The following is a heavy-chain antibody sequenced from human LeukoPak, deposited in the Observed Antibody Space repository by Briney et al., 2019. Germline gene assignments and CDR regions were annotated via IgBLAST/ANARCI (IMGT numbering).Heavy chain of an antibody. D-gene: IGHD3-22*01. Sequence: GGSLRLSCAASGFSVSSNYMTWVRQAPGKGLEWVSVIYSGGSTYYADSVKGRFTISRDTAKNTLYLQMGSLRAEDTAVYYCGKLKSSGYLIEYWGQGILVTVAS. V-gene: IGHV3-53*01. CDR2: IYSGGST. J-gene: IGHJ4*02. CDR3: GKLKSSGYLIEY. CDR1: GFSVSSNY.